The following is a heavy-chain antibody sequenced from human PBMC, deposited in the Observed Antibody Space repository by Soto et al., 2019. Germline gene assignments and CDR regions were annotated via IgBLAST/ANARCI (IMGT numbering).Heavy chain of an antibody. CDR3: STSVYCTFTTCYYYYGLDV. J-gene: IGHJ6*02. Sequence: QVQLVQSGAEVKKPGSSVKVSCKASGGTFSSYSINWVRQAPGQGLEWMGGIIPFFGTTSSAQKFQGIVTITADASTSTVYMELSSLTSEDTALYYCSTSVYCTFTTCYYYYGLDVWGQGTTVTVSS. CDR1: GGTFSSYS. D-gene: IGHD2-8*01. V-gene: IGHV1-69*01. CDR2: IIPFFGTT.